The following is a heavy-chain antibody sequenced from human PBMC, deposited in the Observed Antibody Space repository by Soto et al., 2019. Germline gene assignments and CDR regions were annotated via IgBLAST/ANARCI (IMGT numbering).Heavy chain of an antibody. V-gene: IGHV3-23*01. D-gene: IGHD1-26*01. CDR3: AGSRGALYYYYMDV. CDR2: ISGSGGST. CDR1: GFTFSSYA. Sequence: GGSLRLSCAASGFTFSSYAMSWVRQAPGKGLEWVSAISGSGGSTYYADSVKGRFTISRDNSKNTLYLQMNSLRAEDTAVYYCAGSRGALYYYYMDVWGKGTTVTVSS. J-gene: IGHJ6*03.